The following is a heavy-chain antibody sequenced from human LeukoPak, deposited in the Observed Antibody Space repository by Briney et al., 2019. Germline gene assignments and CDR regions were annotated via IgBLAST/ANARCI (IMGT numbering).Heavy chain of an antibody. CDR3: ARGPAAGGAFDI. J-gene: IGHJ3*02. D-gene: IGHD6-13*01. V-gene: IGHV4-59*01. Sequence: PWETLSLTCTVAGGSISRYYWGWLRQPAGKGVEWLWYIYYSGSTNHNSALKSRVIISVYTSKTQFSLKLSSVTAADTAVYYCARGPAAGGAFDIWGQGTMVTVSS. CDR1: GGSISRYY. CDR2: IYYSGST.